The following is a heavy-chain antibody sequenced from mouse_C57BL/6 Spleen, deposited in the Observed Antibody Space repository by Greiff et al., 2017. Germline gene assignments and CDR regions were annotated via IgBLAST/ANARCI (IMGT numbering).Heavy chain of an antibody. CDR3: ARRSYGSSYVFDY. V-gene: IGHV5-17*01. Sequence: DVMLVESGGGLVKPGGSLKLSCAASGFTFSDYGMHWVRQAPEKGLEWVAYISSGSSTIYYADTVKGRFTISRDNAKNTLFLQMTSLRSEDTAMYYCARRSYGSSYVFDYWGQGTTLTVSS. CDR2: ISSGSSTI. J-gene: IGHJ2*01. D-gene: IGHD1-1*01. CDR1: GFTFSDYG.